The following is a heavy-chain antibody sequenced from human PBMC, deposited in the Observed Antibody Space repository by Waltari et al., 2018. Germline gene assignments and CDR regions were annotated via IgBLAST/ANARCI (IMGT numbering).Heavy chain of an antibody. CDR1: GFTFRRYA. D-gene: IGHD6-13*01. V-gene: IGHV3-30*01. Sequence: QVQLVESGGGVVQPGRSLRLSCAASGFTFRRYAMHWVRQAPGKGLEWVAVISYDGSNKYYADSVKGRFTISRDNSKNTLYLQMNSLRAEDTAVYYCAREAAAAYYYYYGMDVWGQGTTVTVSS. CDR2: ISYDGSNK. CDR3: AREAAAAYYYYYGMDV. J-gene: IGHJ6*02.